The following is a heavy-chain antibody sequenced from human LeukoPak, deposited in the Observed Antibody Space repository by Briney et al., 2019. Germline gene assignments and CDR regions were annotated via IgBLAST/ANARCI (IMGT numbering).Heavy chain of an antibody. CDR3: SRGQLTDDLYY. CDR2: INPNIGAT. Sequence: ASVTVSCKASGYTFTGYFMHWVRQAPGQGLEWMGWINPNIGATKYARKFQGRGTITREPSISPAYMELNRLRPCGPALYLLSRGQLTDDLYYWGRGRLATVSS. V-gene: IGHV1-2*02. J-gene: IGHJ4*02. CDR1: GYTFTGYF. D-gene: IGHD1-14*01.